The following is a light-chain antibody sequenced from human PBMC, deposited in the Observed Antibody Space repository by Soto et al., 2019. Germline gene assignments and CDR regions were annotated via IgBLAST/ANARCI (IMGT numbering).Light chain of an antibody. CDR2: AAS. J-gene: IGKJ2*01. Sequence: AIQMTQSPSSLSASVGDRVTITCRASQGIRKDLAWYQQKSGKAPKLLIYAASSLQSGVPSRFSGSGSGTDFTLTISSLQPEDFAKYYCLQDNNYPLTFGQGTKLEIK. CDR3: LQDNNYPLT. V-gene: IGKV1-6*01. CDR1: QGIRKD.